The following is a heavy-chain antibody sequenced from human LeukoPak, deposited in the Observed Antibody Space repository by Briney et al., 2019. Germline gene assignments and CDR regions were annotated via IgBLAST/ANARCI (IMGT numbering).Heavy chain of an antibody. CDR1: GFTFSDYY. J-gene: IGHJ4*02. CDR2: ISSSGSTI. D-gene: IGHD3-22*01. Sequence: GGSLRLSCAASGFTFSDYYMSWIRQAPGKGLEWVSYISSSGSTIYYADSVKGRFTISRDNAKNSLYLQMNSLRAEDTAVYYCARVPTPYYYDSSGYYYFDYWGQGTLVTVSS. V-gene: IGHV3-11*01. CDR3: ARVPTPYYYDSSGYYYFDY.